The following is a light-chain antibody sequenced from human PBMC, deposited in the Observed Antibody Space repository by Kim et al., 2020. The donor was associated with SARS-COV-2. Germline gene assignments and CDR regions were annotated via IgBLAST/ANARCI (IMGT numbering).Light chain of an antibody. CDR2: DVS. V-gene: IGLV2-14*03. CDR1: SSDVGDYKY. CDR3: SSYTSSSTLV. Sequence: GKKITNYDTGNSSDVGDYKYVSWYQQHPGKAPKLMIYDVSNRPSGVSNRFSGSKSGNTASLTISGLQAEDEADYYCSSYTSSSTLVFGGGTQLTVL. J-gene: IGLJ2*01.